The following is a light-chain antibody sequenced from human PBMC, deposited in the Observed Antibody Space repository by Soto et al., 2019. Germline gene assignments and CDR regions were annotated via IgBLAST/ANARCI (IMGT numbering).Light chain of an antibody. CDR2: DNS. CDR3: ATWDSGLNAVV. V-gene: IGLV1-51*01. Sequence: QSVLTQPPSVSAAPGQKVTISCSGSRSNIGNNYVSWYQQLPGTAPKLLIFDNSQRPSGIPDRFSGSKSGTSATLGITGLQTWDDAGYFCATWDSGLNAVVFGGGTKLTVL. J-gene: IGLJ2*01. CDR1: RSNIGNNY.